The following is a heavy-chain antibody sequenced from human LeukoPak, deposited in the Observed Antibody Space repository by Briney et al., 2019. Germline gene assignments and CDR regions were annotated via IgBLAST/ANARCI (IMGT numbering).Heavy chain of an antibody. CDR1: GFTFSSYG. CDR3: AREDQGGYYDSSGPDY. CDR2: IWYDGSNK. D-gene: IGHD3-22*01. J-gene: IGHJ4*02. Sequence: PGGSLRLSCAASGFTFSSYGVHWVRQAPGKGLEWVAVIWYDGSNKYYADSVKGRFTISRDNSKNTLYLQMNSLRAEDTAVYYCAREDQGGYYDSSGPDYWGQGTLVTVSS. V-gene: IGHV3-33*01.